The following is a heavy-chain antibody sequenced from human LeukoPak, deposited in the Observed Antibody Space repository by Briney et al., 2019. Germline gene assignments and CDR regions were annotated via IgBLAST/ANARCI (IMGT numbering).Heavy chain of an antibody. CDR3: ARGTLAAPGADY. CDR1: GFTFSNYW. V-gene: IGHV3-7*01. CDR2: IRQDGEEK. Sequence: GGSLRLSCAVSGFTFSNYWMVWFRQAPGKGLEWLGNIRQDGEEKNYLDSVKGRFTFSRDHAKNSLYLQMDSLRAEDTAVYYCARGTLAAPGADYWGQGTLVRVSS. D-gene: IGHD6-13*01. J-gene: IGHJ4*02.